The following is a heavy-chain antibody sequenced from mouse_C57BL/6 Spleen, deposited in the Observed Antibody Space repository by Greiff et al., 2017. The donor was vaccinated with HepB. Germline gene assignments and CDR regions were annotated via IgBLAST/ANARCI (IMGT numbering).Heavy chain of an antibody. CDR2: IHPNSGST. CDR1: GYTFTSYW. V-gene: IGHV1-64*01. CDR3: ARRNDYYGRAEFDY. J-gene: IGHJ2*01. Sequence: QVQLQQPGAELVKPGASVKLSCKASGYTFTSYWMHWVKQRPGQGLEWIGMIHPNSGSTNYNEKFKSKATLTVDKSSSTAYMQLSSLTSEDSAVYYCARRNDYYGRAEFDYWGQGTTLTVSS. D-gene: IGHD1-1*01.